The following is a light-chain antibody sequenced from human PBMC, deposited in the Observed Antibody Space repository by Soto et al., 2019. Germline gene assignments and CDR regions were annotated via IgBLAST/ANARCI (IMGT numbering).Light chain of an antibody. CDR2: DAS. J-gene: IGKJ1*01. CDR1: QDISNY. CDR3: QQYDNLLWT. V-gene: IGKV1-33*01. Sequence: IHMTQSASSMSASVGNRVNITCQASQDISNYLNWYQQKKGKAPKLLIYDASNLETGVPSRFSGSGSGTDFNFTISSLQPEDIATYYCQQYDNLLWTFGQGTKVDIK.